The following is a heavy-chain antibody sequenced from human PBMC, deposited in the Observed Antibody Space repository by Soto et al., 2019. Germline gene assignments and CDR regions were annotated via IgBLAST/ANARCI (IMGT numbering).Heavy chain of an antibody. J-gene: IGHJ6*02. D-gene: IGHD4-4*01. V-gene: IGHV3-30*18. CDR3: AKVRVKDYYYYAMDV. CDR1: GFTFSSYG. Sequence: GGSLRLSCAASGFTFSSYGMHWVRQAPGKGLEWVAVISSDGTSRFYADSVRGRFTISRDNSKNTLYLQMNSLRAEDTAMYYCAKVRVKDYYYYAMDVWGQGTTVTVSS. CDR2: ISSDGTSR.